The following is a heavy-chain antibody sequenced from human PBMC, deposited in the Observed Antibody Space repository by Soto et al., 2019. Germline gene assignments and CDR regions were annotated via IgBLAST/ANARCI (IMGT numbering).Heavy chain of an antibody. CDR1: GFIFGGYW. CDR3: ARLLGGSGSFIDY. V-gene: IGHV3-74*01. Sequence: EVQLVESGGGLVQSGGSLRLSCAASGFIFGGYWMHWVRQAPGKGLVWVSRINSDGTSTSYADSVKGRFTISRDNAKNTMFLQMNSLRAEDTAVYYCARLLGGSGSFIDYWGQGTLVTVSS. D-gene: IGHD3-10*01. CDR2: INSDGTST. J-gene: IGHJ4*02.